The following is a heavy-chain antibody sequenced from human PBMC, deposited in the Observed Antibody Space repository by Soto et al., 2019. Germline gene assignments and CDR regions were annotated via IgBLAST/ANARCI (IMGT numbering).Heavy chain of an antibody. Sequence: ASVKVSCKACXYSFTSYYMXWGRXXSGQGLEWMGIINPSGGSTSYAQKFQGRVTMTRDTSTSTVYMELSSLRSEDTAVFFYARVSEPRSYGDYKYWGQGTLVTX. CDR2: INPSGGST. J-gene: IGHJ4*02. D-gene: IGHD4-17*01. CDR3: ARVSEPRSYGDYKY. CDR1: XYSFTSYY. V-gene: IGHV1-46*03.